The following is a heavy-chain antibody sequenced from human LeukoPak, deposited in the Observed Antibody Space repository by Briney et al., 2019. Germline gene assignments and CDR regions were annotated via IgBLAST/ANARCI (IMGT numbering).Heavy chain of an antibody. D-gene: IGHD5-18*01. Sequence: GGSLRLSCAASGFTFSRYWMSWVRQAPGKGLEWVASINQDESMRFYVDSVKGRFTISRDNSKNTLYLQMNSLRAEDTAIYYCAGRTAAQDYYMDVWGEGTTVTISS. CDR2: INQDESMR. V-gene: IGHV3-7*03. J-gene: IGHJ6*03. CDR3: AGRTAAQDYYMDV. CDR1: GFTFSRYW.